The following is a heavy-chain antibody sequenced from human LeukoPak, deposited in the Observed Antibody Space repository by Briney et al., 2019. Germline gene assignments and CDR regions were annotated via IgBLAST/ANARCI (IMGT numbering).Heavy chain of an antibody. J-gene: IGHJ4*02. CDR3: ARRLITMIVVVIAVPYFDY. Sequence: SETLSLTCAVYGGSFSGYYWSWIRQPPGKGLEWMGEINHSGSTNYNPSLKSRVTISVDTPNNQFSLKLSSVTAADTAVYYWARRLITMIVVVIAVPYFDYWGQGTLVTVSS. CDR2: INHSGST. D-gene: IGHD3-22*01. CDR1: GGSFSGYY. V-gene: IGHV4-34*01.